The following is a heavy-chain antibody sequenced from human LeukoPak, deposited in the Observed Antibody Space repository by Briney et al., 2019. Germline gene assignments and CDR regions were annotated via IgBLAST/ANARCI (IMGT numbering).Heavy chain of an antibody. CDR2: SSAYNGNT. V-gene: IGHV1-18*01. CDR3: TRDGSASYYYDSSGYFDY. Sequence: ASVKVSCKASGYTFTSFGISWVRQAPGQGLEWMGWSSAYNGNTNYAQKFQGRVTMTTDTSTSTAYMEVRSLRSDDTAVYYCTRDGSASYYYDSSGYFDYWGQGTLVTVSS. D-gene: IGHD3-22*01. CDR1: GYTFTSFG. J-gene: IGHJ4*02.